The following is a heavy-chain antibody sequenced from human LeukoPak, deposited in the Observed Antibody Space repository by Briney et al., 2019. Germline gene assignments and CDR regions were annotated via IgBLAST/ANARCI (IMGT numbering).Heavy chain of an antibody. Sequence: SETLSLTCSVSGGSISTYYWSWVRQPPGKGLEWIGYIYHTGSAHYNPSLKSRVTMSVDTSKNQFSLKVSSVTAADTAVYYCARARRDSGYYNVDYWGREPWSPSPQ. D-gene: IGHD3-3*01. V-gene: IGHV4-59*12. CDR1: GGSISTYY. CDR2: IYHTGSA. CDR3: ARARRDSGYYNVDY. J-gene: IGHJ4*02.